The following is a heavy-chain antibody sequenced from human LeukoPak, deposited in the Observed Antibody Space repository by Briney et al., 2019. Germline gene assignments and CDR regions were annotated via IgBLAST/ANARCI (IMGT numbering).Heavy chain of an antibody. CDR2: ISTYNGNT. J-gene: IGHJ4*02. CDR3: ARDRLRYCSGGSCYSGDY. CDR1: GYTFTSYG. Sequence: ASVKVSCKASGYTFTSYGISWVRQAPGQRLDRMGCISTYNGNTNYAQKLQGRVTMTTDTSTSTAYMELRSLRSDDTAVYYCARDRLRYCSGGSCYSGDYWGQGTLVTVSS. D-gene: IGHD2-15*01. V-gene: IGHV1-18*01.